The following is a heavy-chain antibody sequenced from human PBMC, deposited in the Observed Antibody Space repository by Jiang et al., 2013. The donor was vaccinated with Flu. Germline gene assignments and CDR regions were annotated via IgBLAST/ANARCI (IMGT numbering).Heavy chain of an antibody. Sequence: VEVWGRRGPAWRSLRLSCAASGFTFSSYGMHWVRQAPGKGLEWVAVIWYDGSNKYYADSVKGRFTISRDNSKNTLYLQMNSLRAEDTAVYYCARVSFGDVLRYFDADYWGQGTLVTVSS. J-gene: IGHJ4*02. D-gene: IGHD3-9*01. V-gene: IGHV3-33*01. CDR3: ARVSFGDVLRYFDADY. CDR1: GFTFSSYG. CDR2: IWYDGSNK.